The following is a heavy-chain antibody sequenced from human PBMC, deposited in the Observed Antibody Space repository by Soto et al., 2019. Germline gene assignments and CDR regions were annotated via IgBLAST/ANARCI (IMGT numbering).Heavy chain of an antibody. V-gene: IGHV1-69*01. Sequence: QVQLVQSGAEVKKPGSSVKVSCKASGGTFSSYVIGWVRQAPGQGLEWMGGIISIFGTTHYAQRFQSRVTITADESPSTAYMELSSLRSEDTAAYYCATPLAYAMRGWDGLDVWGQGTTVTVSS. D-gene: IGHD2-8*01. CDR2: IISIFGTT. CDR1: GGTFSSYV. CDR3: ATPLAYAMRGWDGLDV. J-gene: IGHJ6*02.